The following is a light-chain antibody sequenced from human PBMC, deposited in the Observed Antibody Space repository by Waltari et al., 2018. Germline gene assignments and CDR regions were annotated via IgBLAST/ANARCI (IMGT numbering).Light chain of an antibody. V-gene: IGLV2-14*01. J-gene: IGLJ3*02. CDR1: SSDVGGYNP. Sequence: QSALTQPASVSGSPGQSITISCPGTSSDVGGYNPVSWYQQHPGKAPKLMIYDVTKRPSGVSDRFSGSKSGNTASLTISGLQAEDEADYYCNSYTSSSTLWVFGGGTKLTVL. CDR2: DVT. CDR3: NSYTSSSTLWV.